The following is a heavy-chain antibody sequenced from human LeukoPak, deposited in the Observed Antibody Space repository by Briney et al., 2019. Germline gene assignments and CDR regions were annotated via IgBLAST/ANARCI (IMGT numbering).Heavy chain of an antibody. J-gene: IGHJ5*01. CDR3: TRAGYSSGFYS. V-gene: IGHV3-74*03. D-gene: IGHD6-19*01. CDR2: INSDGYSI. Sequence: AGTLRLSCAASGFTFSGYWLHWVRQAPGKGLVWVSRINSDGYSITYADSVKGRFTISGDNAKNTLYLQMNSLIAEDTAVYFFTRAGYSSGFYSWGQGTLVTVSS. CDR1: GFTFSGYW.